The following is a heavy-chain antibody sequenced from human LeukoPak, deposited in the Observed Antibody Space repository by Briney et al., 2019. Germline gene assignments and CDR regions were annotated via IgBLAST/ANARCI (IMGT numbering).Heavy chain of an antibody. CDR3: ARGSNYALDF. Sequence: SETLSLTCAVYGGSFSGYYWSWIRQPPGKGLEWIGEINHSGSTNYNPSLKSRVTISVDTSKNQFSLKLSSVTAADTAVYYCARGSNYALDFWGQGTLVTVSS. CDR2: INHSGST. D-gene: IGHD2-2*01. J-gene: IGHJ4*02. V-gene: IGHV4-34*01. CDR1: GGSFSGYY.